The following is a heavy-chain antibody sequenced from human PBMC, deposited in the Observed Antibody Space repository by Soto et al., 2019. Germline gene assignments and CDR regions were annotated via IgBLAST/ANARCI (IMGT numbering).Heavy chain of an antibody. CDR1: GGSISSGGYY. CDR3: ARSYYVTQHYYYYYYMDV. V-gene: IGHV4-31*03. CDR2: IYYSGST. Sequence: SETLSLTCTVSGGSISSGGYYWSWIRQHPGKGLEWIGYIYYSGSTYYNPSLKSRVAISVDTSKNQFSLKLSSVTAADTAVYYCARSYYVTQHYYYYYYMDVWGKGTTVTVSS. D-gene: IGHD3-10*02. J-gene: IGHJ6*03.